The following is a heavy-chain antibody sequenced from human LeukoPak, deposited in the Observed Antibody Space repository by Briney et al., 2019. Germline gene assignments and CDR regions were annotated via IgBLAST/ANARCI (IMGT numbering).Heavy chain of an antibody. CDR2: IYYSGST. CDR1: GGSISSYY. D-gene: IGHD1-14*01. V-gene: IGHV4-59*01. CDR3: ARDRVITHDFEY. J-gene: IGHJ4*02. Sequence: PSETLSLTCTVSGGSISSYYWRWMRQPPGKGLEWIGYIYYSGSTNYNPSLKSRVTISVDTSKNQFSLKLSSVTAADTAVYYCARDRVITHDFEYWGQGTLVTVSS.